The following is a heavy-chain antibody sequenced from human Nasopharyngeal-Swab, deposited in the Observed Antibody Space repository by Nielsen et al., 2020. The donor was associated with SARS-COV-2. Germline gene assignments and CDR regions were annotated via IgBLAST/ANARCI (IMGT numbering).Heavy chain of an antibody. J-gene: IGHJ6*03. V-gene: IGHV3-23*01. Sequence: RQSRGEGRKWVSGISAGGGSSFYADSVKGRFTISRDNSKNTLHLQMSSLRAEDTAVYYCAKDLKPMYYDFWSGYYTDYYYYMDVWGKGTTVTVSS. D-gene: IGHD3-3*01. CDR3: AKDLKPMYYDFWSGYYTDYYYYMDV. CDR2: ISAGGGSS.